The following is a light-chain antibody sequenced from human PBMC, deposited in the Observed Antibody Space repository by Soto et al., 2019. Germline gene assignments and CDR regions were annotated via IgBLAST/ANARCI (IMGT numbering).Light chain of an antibody. V-gene: IGKV3-15*01. CDR1: QTILSN. Sequence: EIVLTQSPGTLSLSPGETATLSCRASQTILSNLAWYQQKPGQAPRLLIYAASTRATGIPVRFSGSGSGTEFALTISSLQSEDFAVYYCQQYNNWPITFGQGTRLEIK. CDR2: AAS. CDR3: QQYNNWPIT. J-gene: IGKJ5*01.